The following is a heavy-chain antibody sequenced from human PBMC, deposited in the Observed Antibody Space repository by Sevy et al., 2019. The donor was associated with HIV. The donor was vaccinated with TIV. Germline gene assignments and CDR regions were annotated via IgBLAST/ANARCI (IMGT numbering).Heavy chain of an antibody. CDR1: EFTFNDDF. D-gene: IGHD3-10*01. V-gene: IGHV3-21*01. J-gene: IGHJ6*02. CDR2: ISSRSTYI. CDR3: ARDRDDYASGRRHPYYYYHGMDV. Sequence: GGSLRLSCVGSEFTFNDDFMTWVRQAPGKGLEWVSSISSRSTYIYYADSIKGRFTISRENAKNSMFLQMNSLRPEETAMYYCARDRDDYASGRRHPYYYYHGMDVWGQGTTVTVSS.